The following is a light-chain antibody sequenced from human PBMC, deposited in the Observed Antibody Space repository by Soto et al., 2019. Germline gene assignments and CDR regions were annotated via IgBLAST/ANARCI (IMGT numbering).Light chain of an antibody. CDR3: QQYDSYSWT. CDR2: DAS. CDR1: QNINGY. J-gene: IGKJ1*01. V-gene: IGKV1-5*01. Sequence: DIQMTQSPSSLSASVGHRVTITCRATQNINGYLNWYQQKPGKAPKVLIYDASRLESGVPSRFSGSGSGTEFTLTISRLQPDDFASYYCQQYDSYSWTFGQGTKVEI.